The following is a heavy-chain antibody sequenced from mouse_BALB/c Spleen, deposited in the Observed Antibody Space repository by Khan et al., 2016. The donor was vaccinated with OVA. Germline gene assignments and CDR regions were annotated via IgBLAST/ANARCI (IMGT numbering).Heavy chain of an antibody. CDR3: ANVNSCWFAY. CDR1: GFTFSSFV. Sequence: EVELVESGGGLVEPGGSLKLSCAASGFTFSSFVMSWVRQTPEKRLEWVATISSADTYTYYPDSEKGRLTISRDNAKNTLYLLMNSLRSDATAIYYCANVNSCWFAYWGPVALVTFST. V-gene: IGHV5-9-1*01. D-gene: IGHD1-3*01. J-gene: IGHJ3*01. CDR2: ISSADTYT.